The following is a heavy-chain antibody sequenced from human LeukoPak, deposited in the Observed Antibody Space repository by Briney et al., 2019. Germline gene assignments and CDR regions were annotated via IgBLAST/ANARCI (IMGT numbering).Heavy chain of an antibody. D-gene: IGHD2-15*01. CDR1: GFTFSSYT. CDR2: ISAIVGKT. V-gene: IGHV3-23*01. J-gene: IGHJ5*02. Sequence: GGSLRLSCAASGFTFSSYTISWVRQAPGMGLEWVSAISAIVGKTYNADSVKGRFTLSRDNSKNTLYLQMNSLKAEDTAVYYCGKGRICSGASCSSTASDRWGQGTLVTVSS. CDR3: GKGRICSGASCSSTASDR.